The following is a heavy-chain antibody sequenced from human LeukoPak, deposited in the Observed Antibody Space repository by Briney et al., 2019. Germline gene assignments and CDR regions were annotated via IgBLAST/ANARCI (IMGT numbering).Heavy chain of an antibody. V-gene: IGHV3-21*01. Sequence: GGSLRLSCAASGFTFSSYSMNWVRQAPGKGLEWVSSISSSSSYIYYADSVKGRFTISRDNAKNSLYLQMNSLRAEDTAVYYCARDGGVLTEWLPHHYYYYYMDVWGKGTTVTVSS. CDR1: GFTFSSYS. D-gene: IGHD5-12*01. CDR3: ARDGGVLTEWLPHHYYYYYMDV. CDR2: ISSSSSYI. J-gene: IGHJ6*03.